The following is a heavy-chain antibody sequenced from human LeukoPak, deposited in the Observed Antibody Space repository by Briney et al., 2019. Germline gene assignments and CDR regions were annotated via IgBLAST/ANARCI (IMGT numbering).Heavy chain of an antibody. CDR1: GGTFNSYA. CDR2: FIPILGIT. Sequence: ASVKVSCMASGGTFNSYAINWVRQAPGQGLEWMGRFIPILGITNYAQKFQGRVTITADKSTRTAYMELSSLRSEDTAVYYCARDWTPRVPLDYYYGMDVWGQGTTVTVSS. D-gene: IGHD1-1*01. CDR3: ARDWTPRVPLDYYYGMDV. J-gene: IGHJ6*02. V-gene: IGHV1-69*04.